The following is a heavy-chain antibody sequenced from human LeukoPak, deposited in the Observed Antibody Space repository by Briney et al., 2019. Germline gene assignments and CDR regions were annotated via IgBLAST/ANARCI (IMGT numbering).Heavy chain of an antibody. CDR3: ARGLGQLVWTPYYYYYYMDV. CDR2: INPNSGGT. Sequence: ASVKVSCKASGYTFTGYYMHWVRQAPGQGLEWMGRINPNSGGTNYAQKFQGRVTMTRDTSISTAYMELSRLRSDDTAVYYCARGLGQLVWTPYYYYYYMDVWGKGTTVTVSS. D-gene: IGHD6-13*01. CDR1: GYTFTGYY. V-gene: IGHV1-2*06. J-gene: IGHJ6*03.